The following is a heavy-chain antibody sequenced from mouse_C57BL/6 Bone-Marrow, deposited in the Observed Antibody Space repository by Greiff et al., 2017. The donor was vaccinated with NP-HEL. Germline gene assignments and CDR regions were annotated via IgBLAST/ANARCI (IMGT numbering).Heavy chain of an antibody. V-gene: IGHV1-22*01. CDR2: INPNNGGT. J-gene: IGHJ2*01. D-gene: IGHD2-2*01. CDR3: AREIYYGYDEYYFDY. Sequence: VQLQQSGPELVKPGASVKMSCKASGYTFTDYNMHWVKQSHGKSLEWIGYINPNNGGTSYNQKFKGKATLTVNKSSSTAYMELRSLTSEDSAVYDCAREIYYGYDEYYFDYWGQGTTLTVSS. CDR1: GYTFTDYN.